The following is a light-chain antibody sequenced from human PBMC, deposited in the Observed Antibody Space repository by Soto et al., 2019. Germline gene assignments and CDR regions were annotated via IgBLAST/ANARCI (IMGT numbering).Light chain of an antibody. V-gene: IGKV1-8*01. CDR3: HHYYSYPRT. CDR2: AAS. Sequence: AIRMTQSPSSFSASTGDRVTITCRASQGISSYLAWYQQKPGKAPKILIYAASTLQSGVPARFSGSGSGTDFTLTISCLQSEDFATYYCHHYYSYPRTFGQGTKVDIK. J-gene: IGKJ1*01. CDR1: QGISSY.